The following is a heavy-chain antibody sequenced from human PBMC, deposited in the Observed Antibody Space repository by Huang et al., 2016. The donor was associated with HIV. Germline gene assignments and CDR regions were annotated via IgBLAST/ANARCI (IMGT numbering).Heavy chain of an antibody. Sequence: QVQLVESGGGVVQPGRSLRLSCAASGFPFNNHAMIWVRQAQGKGLDCVAVISNDGSNNYYADSVKGRFTISRDSSKSTLFLHMTSLRTEDTAVYYCARAKDTWDAYDIWGQGTMVIVSS. CDR2: ISNDGSNN. D-gene: IGHD5-18*01. V-gene: IGHV3-30-3*01. CDR1: GFPFNNHA. CDR3: ARAKDTWDAYDI. J-gene: IGHJ3*02.